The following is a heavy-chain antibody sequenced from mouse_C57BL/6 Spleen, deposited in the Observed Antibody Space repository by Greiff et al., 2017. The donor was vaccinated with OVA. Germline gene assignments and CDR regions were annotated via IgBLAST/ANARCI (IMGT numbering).Heavy chain of an antibody. D-gene: IGHD1-1*01. V-gene: IGHV5-17*01. J-gene: IGHJ4*01. Sequence: EVHLVESGGGLVKPGGSLKLSCAASGFTFSDYGMHWVRQAPEKGLEWVAYISSGSSTIYYADTVKGRFTISRDNAKNTLFLQMTSLRSEDTAMYYCARRYYGSSYRDYYAMDYWGQGTSVTVSS. CDR2: ISSGSSTI. CDR3: ARRYYGSSYRDYYAMDY. CDR1: GFTFSDYG.